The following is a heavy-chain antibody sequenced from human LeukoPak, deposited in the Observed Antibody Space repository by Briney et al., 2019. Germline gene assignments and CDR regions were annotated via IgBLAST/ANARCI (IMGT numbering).Heavy chain of an antibody. J-gene: IGHJ4*02. CDR2: IKQDGSEK. V-gene: IGHV3-7*05. CDR3: ARGSTTVTPRNFDY. Sequence: GGSLRLSCAASAFTFSSYCMSWLRQAPGKGLEWVANIKQDGSEKYYVDSVKGRFTISRDNAKNSLYLQMNSLRAEDTAVYYCARGSTTVTPRNFDYWGQGNLVTVSS. D-gene: IGHD4-11*01. CDR1: AFTFSSYC.